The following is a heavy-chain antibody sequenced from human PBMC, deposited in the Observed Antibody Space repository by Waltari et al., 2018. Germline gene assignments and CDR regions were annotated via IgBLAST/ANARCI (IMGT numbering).Heavy chain of an antibody. V-gene: IGHV1-18*01. CDR3: ASTPYYDFWRPGDY. CDR1: GYTFTSYG. CDR2: ISAYNGNT. J-gene: IGHJ4*02. Sequence: QVQLVQSGAEVKKPGASVKVSCKASGYTFTSYGISWVRPAPGQGLESLGWISAYNGNTNDAQKLQGRVTMTRDTSISTAYMELSRLRSDDTAVYYCASTPYYDFWRPGDYWGQGTLVTVSS. D-gene: IGHD3-3*01.